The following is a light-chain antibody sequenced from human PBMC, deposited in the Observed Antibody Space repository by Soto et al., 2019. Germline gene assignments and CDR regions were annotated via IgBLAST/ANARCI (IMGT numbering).Light chain of an antibody. J-gene: IGKJ1*01. V-gene: IGKV3-20*01. CDR2: GAS. Sequence: EIVLTQSPGTLSLSPGERATLSCRASQSVSSYLAWYQQKPGQAPRLLIYGASSRATGIPDRFSGSGSGTDFTLTISRLEPEDFAVYYCQQYGSSPRTFGQGSKVDI. CDR3: QQYGSSPRT. CDR1: QSVSSY.